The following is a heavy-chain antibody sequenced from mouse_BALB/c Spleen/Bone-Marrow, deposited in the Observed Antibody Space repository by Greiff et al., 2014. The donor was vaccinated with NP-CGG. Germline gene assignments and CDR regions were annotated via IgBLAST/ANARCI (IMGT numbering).Heavy chain of an antibody. CDR2: INPGSGGA. J-gene: IGHJ4*01. CDR1: GYAFTNYW. Sequence: QVQLQQSGAELVRPGTSVQVSCKASGYAFTNYWIEWIKQWPGQGLEWIGVINPGSGGANYNEKFKGKATLTADKSSSTAYIQFSSLTSDDSAVYFCARELGRRAMDYWGQGTSVTVSS. CDR3: ARELGRRAMDY. D-gene: IGHD4-1*01. V-gene: IGHV1-54*01.